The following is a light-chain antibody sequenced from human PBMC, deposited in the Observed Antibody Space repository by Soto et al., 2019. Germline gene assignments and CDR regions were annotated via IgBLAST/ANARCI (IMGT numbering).Light chain of an antibody. Sequence: EIVMTQSPATLSVSPGERATLTCRASQSVGSNLAWYRQKPGQAPRLLIYGASTRATGIPARFSGSGSGTDFTLTISSLESEDFAVYYCQQYTNWPPLTFGQGTRVEIK. V-gene: IGKV3-15*01. CDR2: GAS. J-gene: IGKJ1*01. CDR1: QSVGSN. CDR3: QQYTNWPPLT.